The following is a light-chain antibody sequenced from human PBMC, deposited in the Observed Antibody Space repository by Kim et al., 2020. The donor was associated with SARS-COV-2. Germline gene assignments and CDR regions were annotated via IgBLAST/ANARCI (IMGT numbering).Light chain of an antibody. CDR1: SLRNFY. Sequence: LGQTVRITCQGDSLRNFYATWYQQKPGQAPVLVFYGENDRPSGIPDRFSGSSSGNTASLTITGAQAEDEADYYCQSRDTSGDHQGIFGGGTKLTVL. CDR3: QSRDTSGDHQGI. CDR2: GEN. V-gene: IGLV3-19*01. J-gene: IGLJ2*01.